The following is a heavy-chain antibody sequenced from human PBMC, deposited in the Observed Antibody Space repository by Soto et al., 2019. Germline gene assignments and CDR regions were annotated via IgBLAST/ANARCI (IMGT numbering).Heavy chain of an antibody. CDR1: GGSISSSDW. J-gene: IGHJ4*02. D-gene: IGHD6-13*01. CDR3: ARETPYSSSWDNYFDF. Sequence: QVQLQESGPGLVKPSGTLSLTCAVSGGSISSSDWWSWVRQSPGKGLEWIGKIFHSGNTNYNPSLRSRVTISVDTSQNQFSLKLKSVTAADTAVYFCARETPYSSSWDNYFDFWGQGSLVTVSS. V-gene: IGHV4-4*02. CDR2: IFHSGNT.